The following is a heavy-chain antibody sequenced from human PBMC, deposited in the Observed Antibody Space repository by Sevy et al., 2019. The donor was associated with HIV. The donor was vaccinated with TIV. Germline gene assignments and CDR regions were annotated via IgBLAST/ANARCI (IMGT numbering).Heavy chain of an antibody. CDR2: IKQDGSEK. CDR1: GFTFSSYW. CDR3: ARARRPYCSGGSCYYFDY. V-gene: IGHV3-7*01. J-gene: IGHJ4*02. D-gene: IGHD2-15*01. Sequence: GESLKISCAASGFTFSSYWMSWVRLAPGKGLEWVANIKQDGSEKYYVDSVKGRFTISRDNAKNSLYLQMNSLRAEDTAVYYCARARRPYCSGGSCYYFDYWGQGTLVTVSS.